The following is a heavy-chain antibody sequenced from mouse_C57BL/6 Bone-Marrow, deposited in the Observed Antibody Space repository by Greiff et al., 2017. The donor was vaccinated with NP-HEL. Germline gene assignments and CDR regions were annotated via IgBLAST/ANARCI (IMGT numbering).Heavy chain of an antibody. Sequence: DVQLVESGGDLVKPGGSLKLSCAASGFTFSSYGMSWVRQTPDKRLEWVATISSGGSYTYYPDSVKGRFTISRDNAKNTLYLQMSSLKSEDTAMYYCARRGYDYDVWFAYWGQGTLVTVSA. V-gene: IGHV5-6*02. CDR3: ARRGYDYDVWFAY. J-gene: IGHJ3*01. D-gene: IGHD2-4*01. CDR1: GFTFSSYG. CDR2: ISSGGSYT.